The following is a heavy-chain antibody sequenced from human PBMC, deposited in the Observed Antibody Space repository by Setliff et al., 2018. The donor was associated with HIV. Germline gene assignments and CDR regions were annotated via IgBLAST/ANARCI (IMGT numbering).Heavy chain of an antibody. CDR1: GNSFHSYA. V-gene: IGHV1-69*13. CDR3: AKDGPTVIEGSYMDV. CDR2: IIPLFGSA. J-gene: IGHJ6*03. D-gene: IGHD4-4*01. Sequence: SVKVSCKASGNSFHSYAFSWVRQAPGQGLEWMGGIIPLFGSANYAQKFQGRVTITADESTSTVYMEVSGLRCEDTAVYFCAKDGPTVIEGSYMDVWGKGTTVTVSS.